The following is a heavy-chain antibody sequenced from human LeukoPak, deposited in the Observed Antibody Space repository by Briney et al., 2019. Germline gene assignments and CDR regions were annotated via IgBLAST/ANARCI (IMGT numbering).Heavy chain of an antibody. CDR3: ARRALRYCSSTSCPAQYYGVDV. Sequence: GGSLRLSCAASGFIFSSYWMSWVRQAPGKGLEWVANIKEDGSEKYYVDSVKGRFTISRDNAMNSLYLQTNSLRAEDTAVYYCARRALRYCSSTSCPAQYYGVDVWGKGTTVTVSS. CDR2: IKEDGSEK. D-gene: IGHD2-2*01. J-gene: IGHJ6*04. CDR1: GFIFSSYW. V-gene: IGHV3-7*03.